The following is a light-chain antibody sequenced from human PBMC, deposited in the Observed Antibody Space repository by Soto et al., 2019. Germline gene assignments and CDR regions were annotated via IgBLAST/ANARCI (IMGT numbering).Light chain of an antibody. Sequence: EIVLTQSPGTLSLSPGERATLSCRASQSVSRSLAWYQQKRGQAPRLLIYGASSRATGIPDRFSGSGSGTDFTLTISSLEPEDFAVYYCQQRSNWPPYTFGQGTKLEIK. CDR1: QSVSRS. V-gene: IGKV3-11*01. J-gene: IGKJ2*01. CDR3: QQRSNWPPYT. CDR2: GAS.